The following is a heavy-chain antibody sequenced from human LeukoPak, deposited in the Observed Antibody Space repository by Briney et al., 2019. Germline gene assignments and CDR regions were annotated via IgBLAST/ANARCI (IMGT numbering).Heavy chain of an antibody. Sequence: GASVKVSCKASGYTFGTYGISWVRQAPGQGLEWMGWISAYNGKTNYAQKYEGRVTMTTDTSTTTAYMELRSLTSDDTAVYYCARDGARISMLRRGLDYWGQGTLVAVSS. V-gene: IGHV1-18*04. CDR1: GYTFGTYG. J-gene: IGHJ4*02. CDR2: ISAYNGKT. CDR3: ARDGARISMLRRGLDY. D-gene: IGHD2-8*01.